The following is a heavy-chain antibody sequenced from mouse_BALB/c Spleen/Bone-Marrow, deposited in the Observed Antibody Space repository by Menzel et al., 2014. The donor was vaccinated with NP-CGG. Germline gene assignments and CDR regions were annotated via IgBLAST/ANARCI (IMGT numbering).Heavy chain of an antibody. D-gene: IGHD2-4*01. CDR2: ISSGGHDT. CDR3: SKDGGYDYSYYFHY. Sequence: EVQLVESGGGLVKPGGYLKLSCAASGFTFSSYSMSWVRQTPEKRLEWVATISSGGHDTYYPDSVKGRFTISRDNAKNTLYLQMSSPKSEDTAVYYWSKDGGYDYSYYFHYWGQGTTLPVSS. J-gene: IGHJ2*01. V-gene: IGHV5-6-4*01. CDR1: GFTFSSYS.